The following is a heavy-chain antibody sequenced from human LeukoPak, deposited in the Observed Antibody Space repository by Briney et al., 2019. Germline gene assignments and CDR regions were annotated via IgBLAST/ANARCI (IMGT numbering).Heavy chain of an antibody. V-gene: IGHV4-34*01. CDR1: GGSFSDFH. CDR3: ARGKVTRDWYFDL. J-gene: IGHJ2*01. D-gene: IGHD4-17*01. Sequence: SGTLSLTCTVYGGSFSDFHWSWIRLPPGKGLEWIGEINHSGNTNYNPSLKSRVTISIDTSKNLFSLKLSSVTAADTAVYYCARGKVTRDWYFDLWGRGTLVTVSS. CDR2: INHSGNT.